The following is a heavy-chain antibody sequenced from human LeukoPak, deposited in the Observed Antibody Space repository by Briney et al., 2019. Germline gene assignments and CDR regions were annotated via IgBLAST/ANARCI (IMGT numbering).Heavy chain of an antibody. CDR3: ARDVPAYYYDSSGYTDAFDI. CDR1: GFTFSSYG. J-gene: IGHJ3*02. V-gene: IGHV3-33*01. Sequence: PGGSLRLSCAASGFTFSSYGMHWVRQAPGKGLEWVAVIWYDGSNKYYADSVKGRFTISRDNSKNTLYLQMNSLRAEDTAVYYCARDVPAYYYDSSGYTDAFDIWGQGTMVTASS. CDR2: IWYDGSNK. D-gene: IGHD3-22*01.